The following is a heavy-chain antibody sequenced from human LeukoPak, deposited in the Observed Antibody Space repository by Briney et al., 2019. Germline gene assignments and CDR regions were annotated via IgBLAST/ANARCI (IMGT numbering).Heavy chain of an antibody. V-gene: IGHV1-2*02. CDR3: ARMYYYDSSGYYEGFDY. Sequence: ASVKVSCKASGYTFTGYHMHWVRQAPGQGLEWMGWINPNSGGTNYAQKFQGRVTMTRDTSISTAYMELSRLRSDDTAVYYCARMYYYDSSGYYEGFDYWGQGTLVTDSS. CDR2: INPNSGGT. J-gene: IGHJ4*02. CDR1: GYTFTGYH. D-gene: IGHD3-22*01.